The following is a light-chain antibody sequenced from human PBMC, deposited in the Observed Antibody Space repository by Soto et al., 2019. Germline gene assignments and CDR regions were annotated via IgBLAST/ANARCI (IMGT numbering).Light chain of an antibody. CDR2: AAS. Sequence: DIQMTQSPSSLSAFVGDRVTITCRASQDIGNFLAWYQQKPGKVPKLLIYAASTLQSGVPSRFSGSGSGTDFTLTISSLQPEDVATYYCQQANSFPLTFXGGTKVDIK. CDR3: QQANSFPLT. J-gene: IGKJ4*01. V-gene: IGKV1-27*01. CDR1: QDIGNF.